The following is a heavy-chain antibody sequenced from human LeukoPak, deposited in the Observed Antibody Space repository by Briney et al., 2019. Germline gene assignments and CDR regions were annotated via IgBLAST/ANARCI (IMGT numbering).Heavy chain of an antibody. CDR2: IKQDGSEK. CDR1: GFTCSSYW. CDR3: AKGSRISQTYYDFWSGYYPALNY. V-gene: IGHV3-7*03. J-gene: IGHJ4*02. Sequence: GGSLRLSCAASGFTCSSYWMRWVGQAPGKGREGGANIKQDGSEKYYVASVKGRSTISRDNSKNPLYLQMHSLRAEDTAVYYCAKGSRISQTYYDFWSGYYPALNYWGQGTLVTVSS. D-gene: IGHD3-3*01.